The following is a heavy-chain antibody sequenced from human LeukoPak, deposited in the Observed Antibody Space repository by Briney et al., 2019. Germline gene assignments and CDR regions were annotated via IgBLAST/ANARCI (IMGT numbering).Heavy chain of an antibody. J-gene: IGHJ3*02. CDR1: GFILSSYA. D-gene: IGHD3-22*01. CDR3: AKAKITLIVVANPNSGALDI. V-gene: IGHV3-23*01. Sequence: GGSLRLSCAASGFILSSYAMSWVRQAPGRGLEWVSTFCNGGDNTYYADSVKGRFTISRDNSNNTLYLQMNSLRAEDTALYYCAKAKITLIVVANPNSGALDIWGQGTMVTVSS. CDR2: FCNGGDNT.